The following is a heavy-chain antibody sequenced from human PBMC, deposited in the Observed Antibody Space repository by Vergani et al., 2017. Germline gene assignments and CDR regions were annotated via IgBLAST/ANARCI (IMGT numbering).Heavy chain of an antibody. CDR2: INPNSGGT. V-gene: IGHV1-2*02. CDR3: AREMDWNPNWFDP. CDR1: GYTFTSYY. D-gene: IGHD1-1*01. Sequence: QVQLVQSGAEVKKPGASVKVSCKASGYTFTSYYMHWVRQAPGQGLEWMGIINPNSGGTNYAQKFQGRVTMTRDTSISTAYMELSRLRSDDTAVYYCAREMDWNPNWFDPWGQGTLVTVSS. J-gene: IGHJ5*02.